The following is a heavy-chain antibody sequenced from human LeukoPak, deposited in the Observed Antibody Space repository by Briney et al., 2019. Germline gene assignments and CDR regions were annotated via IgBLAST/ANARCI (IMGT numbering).Heavy chain of an antibody. CDR2: IRSKANSYAT. J-gene: IGHJ4*02. Sequence: PGGSLRLSCAASGFTFSGPAMHWVRQASGKGLEWVGRIRSKANSYATAYAASVKGRFTISRDDSKNTAYLQMNSLKTEDTAVYYCTRHGPTVTSGDYWGQGTLVTVSS. CDR1: GFTFSGPA. V-gene: IGHV3-73*01. CDR3: TRHGPTVTSGDY. D-gene: IGHD4-17*01.